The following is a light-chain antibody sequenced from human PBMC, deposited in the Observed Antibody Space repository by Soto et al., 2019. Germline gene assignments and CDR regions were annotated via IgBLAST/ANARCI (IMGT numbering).Light chain of an antibody. CDR3: QQYNKWPYT. Sequence: EIVMTQSPVALSVSPGERVALSCRASQSVGRNFAWYQQRPGQAPRVLIYGTSTRATGVPARFSGSGSGTDFPLTISSLQSGDFAVYYCQQYNKWPYTFGQGTRLEIK. V-gene: IGKV3-15*01. J-gene: IGKJ2*01. CDR1: QSVGRN. CDR2: GTS.